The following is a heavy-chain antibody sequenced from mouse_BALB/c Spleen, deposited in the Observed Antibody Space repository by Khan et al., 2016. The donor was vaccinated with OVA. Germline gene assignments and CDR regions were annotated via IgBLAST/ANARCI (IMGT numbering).Heavy chain of an antibody. CDR2: IWGGGST. V-gene: IGHV2-6-5*01. Sequence: VQLQESGPGLVAPSQSLSITCTVSGFSLTDYGVSWIRQPPGKGLEWLGVIWGGGSTYYNSALKSRLSISKGNSKRQDFLKMNSLQTDDTAMYXCTKHLILSPYYLDYWGQGTTLTVSS. CDR3: TKHLILSPYYLDY. CDR1: GFSLTDYG. J-gene: IGHJ2*01.